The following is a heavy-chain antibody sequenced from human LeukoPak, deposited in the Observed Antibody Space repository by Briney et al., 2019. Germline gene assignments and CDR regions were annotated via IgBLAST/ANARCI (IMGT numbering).Heavy chain of an antibody. CDR2: IWYDGSNK. Sequence: GGSLRLSCAASGFTFSSYGMHWVRQAPGKGLEWVADIWYDGSNKYYADSVKGRFTLYRDNCKYTRYLQMNSLRAQDTAVYYCAKEGDYDSSGYSGRGYYFDYWGQGTLVTVSS. CDR1: GFTFSSYG. CDR3: AKEGDYDSSGYSGRGYYFDY. D-gene: IGHD3-22*01. V-gene: IGHV3-33*06. J-gene: IGHJ4*02.